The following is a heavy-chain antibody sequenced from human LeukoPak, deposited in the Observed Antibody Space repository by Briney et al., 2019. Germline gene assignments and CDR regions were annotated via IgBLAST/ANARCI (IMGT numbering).Heavy chain of an antibody. CDR1: GGSIGTTNYY. D-gene: IGHD3-10*01. CDR3: ARDVWFGAGRTFDY. J-gene: IGHJ4*02. CDR2: VYYSGST. Sequence: SETLSLTCTVSGGSIGTTNYYWGWIRQSPGKGLEWFGCVYYSGSTYYNPSLKSRVTISVDTSKNQFSLKLSSVTAADTAVYYCARDVWFGAGRTFDYWGQGTLVTVSS. V-gene: IGHV4-39*07.